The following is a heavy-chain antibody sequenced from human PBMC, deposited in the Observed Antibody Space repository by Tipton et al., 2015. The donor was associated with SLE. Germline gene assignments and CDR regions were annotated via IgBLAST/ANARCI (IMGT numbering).Heavy chain of an antibody. CDR3: ARGENVDN. Sequence: QSGAEVKKPGASVTVSCKASGYAFTSYYIHWLRQAPGQGLEWMGIINPASGSATYAQKFRGRVTVTRDLSTTTVYMGLSGLRSDDTAVFFCARGENVDNWGQGTLVSVSS. J-gene: IGHJ4*02. CDR1: GYAFTSYY. CDR2: INPASGSA. V-gene: IGHV1-46*01.